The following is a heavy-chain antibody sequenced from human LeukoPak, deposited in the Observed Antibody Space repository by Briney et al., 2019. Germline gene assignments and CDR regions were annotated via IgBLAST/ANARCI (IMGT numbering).Heavy chain of an antibody. CDR1: GGSISSYY. CDR2: IYYSGST. J-gene: IGHJ4*02. CDR3: ARATTGYSYGSIDY. V-gene: IGHV4-59*01. D-gene: IGHD5-18*01. Sequence: SETLSLTCTVSGGSISSYYWSWIRQPPGKGLEWIGYIYYSGSTNYNPSLKSRVTISVGTSKNQFSLKLSSVTAADTAVYYCARATTGYSYGSIDYWGQGTLVTVSS.